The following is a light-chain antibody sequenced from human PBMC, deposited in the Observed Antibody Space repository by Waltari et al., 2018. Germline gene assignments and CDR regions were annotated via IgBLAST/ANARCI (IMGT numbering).Light chain of an antibody. J-gene: IGKJ1*01. CDR3: QQYDTLPWT. CDR1: QSISSSY. Sequence: EIVLTQSPGTLSLSPGERATLSCRASQSISSSYLAWYQQKPGQSLRLLIYGTSSRATGIPDRFSGSGSGTDFTLTISRLEPEDFAVYHCQQYDTLPWTFGQGTKVEIK. V-gene: IGKV3-20*01. CDR2: GTS.